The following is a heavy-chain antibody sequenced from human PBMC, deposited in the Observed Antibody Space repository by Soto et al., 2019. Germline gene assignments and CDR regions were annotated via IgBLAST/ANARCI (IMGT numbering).Heavy chain of an antibody. CDR3: ARDDYGYYGH. D-gene: IGHD4-17*01. CDR1: GGTLTYSS. V-gene: IGHV1-69*05. Sequence: SVKVSCKASGGTLTYSSVSWVRQAPGQGLEWMGGIIPISATPNYAQKFQGRVTLTTDTSTSTAYMELRSLTSDDTAMYYCARDDYGYYGHWGQGTLVTVSS. CDR2: IIPISATP. J-gene: IGHJ4*02.